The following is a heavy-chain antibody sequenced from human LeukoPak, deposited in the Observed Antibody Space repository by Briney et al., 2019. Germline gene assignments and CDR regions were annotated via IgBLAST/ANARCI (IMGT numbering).Heavy chain of an antibody. V-gene: IGHV4-31*03. J-gene: IGHJ5*02. D-gene: IGHD2-2*02. CDR2: IYYSGST. CDR3: AIWLRGPAAIGWFDP. Sequence: SQTLSLTCTVSGGSISSGGYYWSWIRQHPGKGLEWIGYIYYSGSTYYDPSLKSRVTISVDTSKNQFSLKLSSVTAADTAVYYCAIWLRGPAAIGWFDPWGQGTLVTVSS. CDR1: GGSISSGGYY.